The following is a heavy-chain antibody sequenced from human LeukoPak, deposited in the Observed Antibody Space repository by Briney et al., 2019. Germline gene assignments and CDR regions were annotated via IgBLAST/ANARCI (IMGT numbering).Heavy chain of an antibody. V-gene: IGHV3-53*01. Sequence: PGGSLRLSCAASGFTVSSIFMSWVRQAPGKGLEWVSVIYSGGSTYYADSVKGRFTISRANSKNTLYLQMNSLRAEDTAVYYCAREGRDTAGYFDYWGQGSLVTVSS. CDR3: AREGRDTAGYFDY. D-gene: IGHD5-18*01. CDR2: IYSGGST. J-gene: IGHJ4*02. CDR1: GFTVSSIF.